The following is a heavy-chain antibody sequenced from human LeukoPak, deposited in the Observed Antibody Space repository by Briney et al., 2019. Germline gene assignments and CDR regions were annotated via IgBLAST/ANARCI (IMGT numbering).Heavy chain of an antibody. CDR1: RFTFSRYA. CDR2: ISSDGNNR. Sequence: PGGSLRLSCAASRFTFSRYAMDWVRQAPGKGLECVAAISSDGNNRYYADSVKGRFTISRDNSKNTLYLQMDSLRAEDTAVYYCAKDQNDYVWGSYHDYWGQGTLVTVSS. D-gene: IGHD3-16*02. V-gene: IGHV3-30-3*01. CDR3: AKDQNDYVWGSYHDY. J-gene: IGHJ4*02.